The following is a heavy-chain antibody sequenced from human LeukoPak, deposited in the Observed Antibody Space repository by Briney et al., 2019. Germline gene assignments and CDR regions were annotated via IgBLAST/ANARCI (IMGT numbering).Heavy chain of an antibody. CDR1: GGSISSGGYY. CDR3: ARAPGLGSYYYYMDV. D-gene: IGHD3-10*01. J-gene: IGHJ6*03. CDR2: IYYSGST. Sequence: PSETLSLTCTVSGGSISSGGYYCSWIRQHPGKGLEWIGYIYYSGSTYYNPSLKSRVTISVDTSKNQFSLKLSSVAAADTAVYYCARAPGLGSYYYYMDVWGKGTTVTVSS. V-gene: IGHV4-31*03.